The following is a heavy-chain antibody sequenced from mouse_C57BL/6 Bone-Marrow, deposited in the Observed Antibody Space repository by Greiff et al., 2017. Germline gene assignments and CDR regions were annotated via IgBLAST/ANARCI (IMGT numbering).Heavy chain of an antibody. CDR1: GYTFTSYW. CDR3: ARSGPLGRSFDY. J-gene: IGHJ2*01. D-gene: IGHD4-1*01. V-gene: IGHV1-55*01. Sequence: QVQLQQPGAELVKPGASVKMSCKASGYTFTSYWITWVKQRPGQGLEWIGDIDPTSGRTNYNEKFKSKAILTVDTSSNTAYMQLSSLKSEDSAVFYCARSGPLGRSFDYWGQGTTLTVSS. CDR2: IDPTSGRT.